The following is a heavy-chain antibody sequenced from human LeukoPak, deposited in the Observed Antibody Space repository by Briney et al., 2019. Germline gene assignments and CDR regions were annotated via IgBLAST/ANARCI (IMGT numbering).Heavy chain of an antibody. CDR2: INHSGST. Sequence: SETLSLTCAVSGGSFSGYYWSWIRQPPGKGLEWIGEINHSGSTNYNPSLKSRVTISVDTSKNQFSLKLSSVTAADTAVYYCARVHYYDSSGYPLDYWGQGTLVTVSS. V-gene: IGHV4-34*01. D-gene: IGHD3-22*01. CDR3: ARVHYYDSSGYPLDY. CDR1: GGSFSGYY. J-gene: IGHJ4*02.